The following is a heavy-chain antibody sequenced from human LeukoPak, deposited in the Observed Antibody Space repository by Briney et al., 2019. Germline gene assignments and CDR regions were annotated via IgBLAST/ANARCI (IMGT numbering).Heavy chain of an antibody. CDR1: GFTFSKFP. D-gene: IGHD1-1*01. CDR2: ISASGDVT. V-gene: IGHV3-23*01. J-gene: IGHJ3*02. Sequence: GGSLRLSCAASGFTFSKFPMGWVRQAPGRGLEWVSAISASGDVTFYADSLRGRFTIPRDNSKSTLYLQMNGLRAEDTAIFYCAKSLFTSATGTGRAFHIWGQGTRVTVSS. CDR3: AKSLFTSATGTGRAFHI.